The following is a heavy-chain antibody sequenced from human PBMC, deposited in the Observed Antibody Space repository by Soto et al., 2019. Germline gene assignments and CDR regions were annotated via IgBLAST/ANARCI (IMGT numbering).Heavy chain of an antibody. CDR2: IKQDGSEK. CDR1: VFTFSSYW. CDR3: ARDPNIVLVPAALRSYYYYYGMDV. D-gene: IGHD2-2*01. J-gene: IGHJ6*02. Sequence: GALRLSCAASVFTFSSYWWSWFRQAPRKGLEWVANIKQDGSEKYYVDSVKGRFTISRDNAKNSLYLQMNSLRAEDTAVYYCARDPNIVLVPAALRSYYYYYGMDVWGQGTTVTVSS. V-gene: IGHV3-7*01.